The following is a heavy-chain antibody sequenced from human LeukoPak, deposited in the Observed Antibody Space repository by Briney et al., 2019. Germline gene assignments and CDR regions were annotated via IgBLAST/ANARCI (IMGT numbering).Heavy chain of an antibody. CDR2: ISYDGSNK. V-gene: IGHV3-30-3*01. J-gene: IGHJ4*02. CDR1: GFTFSSYA. CDR3: ASIGGYFDWPIHS. D-gene: IGHD3-9*01. Sequence: GGSLRLSCAASGFTFSSYAMHWVRQAPGKGLEWVAVISYDGSNKYYADSVKGRFTISRDNSKNTLYLQMNSLRAEDTAVYYCASIGGYFDWPIHSWGQGTLVTVSS.